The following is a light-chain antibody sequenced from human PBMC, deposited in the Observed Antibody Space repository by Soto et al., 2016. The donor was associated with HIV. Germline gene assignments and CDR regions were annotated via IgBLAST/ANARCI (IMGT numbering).Light chain of an antibody. Sequence: DIQMTQSPSSLSASIGDRVTITCRASQTISNFLHWYQQKPGKAPKLLIYTASSLQSGVPSRFSGSGSGTDFTLTLSSVQPDDVGTYYCQQYNTVPWTFGQGTKLEMK. CDR2: TAS. V-gene: IGKV1-39*01. CDR1: QTISNF. J-gene: IGKJ1*01. CDR3: QQYNTVPWT.